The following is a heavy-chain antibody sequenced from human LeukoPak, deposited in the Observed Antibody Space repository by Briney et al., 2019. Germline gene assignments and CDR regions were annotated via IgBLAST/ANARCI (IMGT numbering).Heavy chain of an antibody. Sequence: GGSLRLSCAASGFTFSSYDMHWVRQATGKGLEWVSAIGTAGDTYYPGSVKGRFTISRENAKNSLYLQMNSLRAEDTAVYYCARDQVGYCSSTSCYYYYYYYMDVWGKGTTVTISS. CDR3: ARDQVGYCSSTSCYYYYYYYMDV. D-gene: IGHD2-2*01. CDR2: IGTAGDT. CDR1: GFTFSSYD. J-gene: IGHJ6*03. V-gene: IGHV3-13*01.